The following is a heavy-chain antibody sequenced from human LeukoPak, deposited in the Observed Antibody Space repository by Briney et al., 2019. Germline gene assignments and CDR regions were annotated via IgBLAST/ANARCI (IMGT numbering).Heavy chain of an antibody. Sequence: KSSETLSLTCAVYGGSFSGYYWSWIRQPPGKGLEWIGEINHSGSTNYNPSLKSRVTISVDTSKNQFSLKLSSVTAADTAVYYCARDRVEVVVVPAAISYYYYMDVWGKGTTVTISS. V-gene: IGHV4-34*01. D-gene: IGHD2-2*01. J-gene: IGHJ6*03. CDR2: INHSGST. CDR1: GGSFSGYY. CDR3: ARDRVEVVVVPAAISYYYYMDV.